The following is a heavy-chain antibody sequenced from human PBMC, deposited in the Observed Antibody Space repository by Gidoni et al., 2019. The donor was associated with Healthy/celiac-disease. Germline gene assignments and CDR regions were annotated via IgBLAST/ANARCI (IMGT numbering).Heavy chain of an antibody. J-gene: IGHJ6*02. CDR3: ARDPMVATNPNSHGMDV. D-gene: IGHD5-12*01. Sequence: QVQLVESGGGVVQPGRSLRLSCAASGFTFSSYGMHWVRQAPGKGLEWVAVRWYDGSNKYYADSVKGRFTISRDNSKNTLYLQMNSLRAEDTAVYYCARDPMVATNPNSHGMDVWGQGTTVTVSS. V-gene: IGHV3-33*01. CDR1: GFTFSSYG. CDR2: RWYDGSNK.